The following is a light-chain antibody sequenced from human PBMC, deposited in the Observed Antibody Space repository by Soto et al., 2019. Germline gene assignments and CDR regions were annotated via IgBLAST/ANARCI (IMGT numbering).Light chain of an antibody. CDR2: GAS. CDR3: QQYGSSPLIT. Sequence: EIVLTQSPGTLSLSPGERATLSCRASQSVSSSYLAWYQQKPGQAPRLLIFGASRRATGIPDRFSGSGSGTDFTLTISRLEPEDFVVYYCQQYGSSPLITFGQGTRLEIK. J-gene: IGKJ5*01. CDR1: QSVSSSY. V-gene: IGKV3-20*01.